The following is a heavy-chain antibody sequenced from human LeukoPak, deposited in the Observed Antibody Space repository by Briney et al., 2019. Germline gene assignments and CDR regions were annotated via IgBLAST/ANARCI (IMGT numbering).Heavy chain of an antibody. Sequence: TSETLSLTCAVYGGSFSGYYWSWIRQPPGKGLEWIGEINHSGSTNYNPSLKSRVTISVDTSKNQFSLKLSSVTAADTAVYYCASRQNDFFDYWGQGTLVTVSS. V-gene: IGHV4-34*01. CDR2: INHSGST. CDR3: ASRQNDFFDY. D-gene: IGHD3-3*01. CDR1: GGSFSGYY. J-gene: IGHJ4*02.